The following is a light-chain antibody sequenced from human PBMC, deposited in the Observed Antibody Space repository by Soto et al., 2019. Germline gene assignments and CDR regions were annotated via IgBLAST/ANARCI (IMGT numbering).Light chain of an antibody. CDR1: QSISSY. CDR2: DAS. V-gene: IGKV3-11*01. J-gene: IGKJ5*01. CDR3: QQTYMTPIT. Sequence: EIVMTQSPATLSVSPGERSTLSCSASQSISSYLAWYQQKPGQAPRLLIYDASNRATGIPPRFSGSGSGTDFTLTISSLQPEDFATYYCQQTYMTPITFGQGTRLEIK.